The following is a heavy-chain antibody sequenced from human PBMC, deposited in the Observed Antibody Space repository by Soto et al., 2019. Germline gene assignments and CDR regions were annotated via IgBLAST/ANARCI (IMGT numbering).Heavy chain of an antibody. V-gene: IGHV1-18*01. CDR3: AREDPPSVN. CDR1: GYTFTSYG. Sequence: QVQLVQSGAEVKKPGASVKVSCKASGYTFTSYGISWVRQAPGQGLEWMGWISAYNGNTNYAQKHQGRATMTTVTSPLKAYIELRSLRSDDTAVDSCAREDPPSVNWRQGTLVTVSS. D-gene: IGHD2-2*01. J-gene: IGHJ4*02. CDR2: ISAYNGNT.